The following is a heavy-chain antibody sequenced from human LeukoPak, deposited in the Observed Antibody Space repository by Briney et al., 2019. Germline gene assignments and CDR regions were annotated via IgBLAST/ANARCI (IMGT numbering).Heavy chain of an antibody. V-gene: IGHV4-59*01. CDR3: ARGPYSSSRGTYYYYMDV. CDR2: IYYSGST. Sequence: SETRSLTCTVSGGSISSYYWSWIRQPPGKGLEWIGYIYYSGSTNYNPSLKSRVTISVDTSKNQFSLKLSSVTAADTAVYYCARGPYSSSRGTYYYYMDVWGKGTTVTVSS. CDR1: GGSISSYY. D-gene: IGHD6-13*01. J-gene: IGHJ6*03.